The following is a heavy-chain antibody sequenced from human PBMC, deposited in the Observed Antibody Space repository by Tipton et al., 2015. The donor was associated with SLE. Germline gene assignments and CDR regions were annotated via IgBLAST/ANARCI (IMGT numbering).Heavy chain of an antibody. J-gene: IGHJ6*03. Sequence: SLRLSCAASGFTFTTYAMSWARQAPGKGLEWVSAISSSGTDIHYADSVSGRFTISRDNADNSLSLQMSSLRAEDTAVYYCTRGTGSRHYYSMDVWGSGTTVTVSS. D-gene: IGHD3-10*01. CDR1: GFTFTTYA. V-gene: IGHV3-21*01. CDR2: ISSSGTDI. CDR3: TRGTGSRHYYSMDV.